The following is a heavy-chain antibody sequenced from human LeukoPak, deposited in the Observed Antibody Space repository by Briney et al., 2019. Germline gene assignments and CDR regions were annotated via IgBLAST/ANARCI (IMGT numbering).Heavy chain of an antibody. Sequence: GGSLRLSCAASGFTFSSYSMNWVRQAPGKGLEWVAFIRYDGNNKYYADSVKGRFTISRDNSKNTLYLNMNSLRAEDTALYYCAKDLSSGTGRGFDYWGQGTLVSVSS. CDR1: GFTFSSYS. V-gene: IGHV3-30*02. D-gene: IGHD3/OR15-3a*01. J-gene: IGHJ4*02. CDR3: AKDLSSGTGRGFDY. CDR2: IRYDGNNK.